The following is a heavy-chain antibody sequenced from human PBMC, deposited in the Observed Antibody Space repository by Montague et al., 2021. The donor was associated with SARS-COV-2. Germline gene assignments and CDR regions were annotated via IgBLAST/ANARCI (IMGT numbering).Heavy chain of an antibody. CDR2: IYTSGST. D-gene: IGHD6-13*01. J-gene: IGHJ6*03. CDR1: GGSISSGSYY. V-gene: IGHV4-61*02. CDR3: ASGIAATYYYYMDV. Sequence: TLSLTCTVSGGSISSGSYYWSWIRQPAEKGLEWIGRIYTSGSTNYNPSLKSRVTISVDTSKNQFSLKLSSVTAADTAVYYCASGIAATYYYYMDVWGKGTTVTVSS.